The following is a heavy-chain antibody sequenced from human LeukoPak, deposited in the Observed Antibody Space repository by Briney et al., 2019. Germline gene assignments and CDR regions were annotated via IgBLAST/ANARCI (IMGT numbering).Heavy chain of an antibody. CDR1: GGSFSGYY. Sequence: PSETLSLTCAVYGGSFSGYYWSWIRQPPGKGLEWIGEINHSGCTNYNPSLKSRVTISVDTSKNQFSLKLSSVSAADTAVYYCARSDAFDIWGQGTMVTVSS. CDR2: INHSGCT. V-gene: IGHV4-34*01. J-gene: IGHJ3*02. CDR3: ARSDAFDI.